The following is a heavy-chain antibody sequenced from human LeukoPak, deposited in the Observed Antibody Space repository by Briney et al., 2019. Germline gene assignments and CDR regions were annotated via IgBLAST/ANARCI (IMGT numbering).Heavy chain of an antibody. CDR2: ISGSGGST. CDR1: GFTFSSYA. J-gene: IGHJ4*02. V-gene: IGHV3-23*01. Sequence: AGGSLRLSCAASGFTFSSYAMSWVRQAPGKWLEWVSAISGSGGSTYYADSLKGRFTISSANSKNTLYLQMNSLRAEDTAVHNCAKSVAPAGLDYWGQGTLVTVSS. CDR3: AKSVAPAGLDY. D-gene: IGHD6-13*01.